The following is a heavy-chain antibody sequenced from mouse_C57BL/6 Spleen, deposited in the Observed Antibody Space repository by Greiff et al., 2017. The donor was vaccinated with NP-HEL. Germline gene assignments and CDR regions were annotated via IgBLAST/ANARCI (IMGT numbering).Heavy chain of an antibody. D-gene: IGHD1-1*01. J-gene: IGHJ1*03. V-gene: IGHV5-6*01. CDR2: ISSGGSYT. CDR3: ARRPVWYFDV. Sequence: DVHLVESGGDLVKPGGSLKLSCAASGFTFCSYGMSWVRQTPDKRLEWVATISSGGSYTYYPDSVKGRFTISRDNAKNTLYLQMSSLKSEDTAMYYCARRPVWYFDVWGTGTTVTVSS. CDR1: GFTFCSYG.